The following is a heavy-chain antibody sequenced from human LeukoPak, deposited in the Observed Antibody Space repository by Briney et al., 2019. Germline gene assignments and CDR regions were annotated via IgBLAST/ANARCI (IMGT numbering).Heavy chain of an antibody. Sequence: ASVNVSCKASEYTFTGYYMHWVRQAPGQGLEWMGRINPNSGGTNYAQKFQGRVTMTRDTSISTAYMELSRLRSDDTAVYYCARASESITMVRGTSDFDYWGQGTLVTVSS. D-gene: IGHD3-10*01. V-gene: IGHV1-2*06. CDR1: EYTFTGYY. CDR2: INPNSGGT. J-gene: IGHJ4*02. CDR3: ARASESITMVRGTSDFDY.